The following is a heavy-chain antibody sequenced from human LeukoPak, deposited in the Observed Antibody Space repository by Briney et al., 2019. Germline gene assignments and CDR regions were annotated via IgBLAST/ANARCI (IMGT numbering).Heavy chain of an antibody. Sequence: SETLSLTCTVSGGSISTYYWSRIRQPPGKGLEWIGYIYYSGSTNYNPSLKSRVTISVDTSKNQFSLKLSSVTAADTAVFYCARPVAGTVDAFDIWGQGTMVTVSS. CDR1: GGSISTYY. V-gene: IGHV4-59*08. CDR3: ARPVAGTVDAFDI. J-gene: IGHJ3*02. CDR2: IYYSGST. D-gene: IGHD6-19*01.